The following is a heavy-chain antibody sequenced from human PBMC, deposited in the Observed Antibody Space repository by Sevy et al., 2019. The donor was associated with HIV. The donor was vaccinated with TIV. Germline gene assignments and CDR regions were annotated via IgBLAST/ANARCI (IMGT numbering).Heavy chain of an antibody. V-gene: IGHV3-7*01. CDR1: GLIFSDYY. CDR2: IKQGGSEK. CDR3: ARVKDDSSGYRFDY. D-gene: IGHD3-22*01. Sequence: GGSLRLSCAASGLIFSDYYMSWVRQAPGKGLEWVANIKQGGSEKYYVDSVKGRFTISRDNAKNSLYLQMNSLRADDTAVYYCARVKDDSSGYRFDYWGQGTLVTVSS. J-gene: IGHJ4*02.